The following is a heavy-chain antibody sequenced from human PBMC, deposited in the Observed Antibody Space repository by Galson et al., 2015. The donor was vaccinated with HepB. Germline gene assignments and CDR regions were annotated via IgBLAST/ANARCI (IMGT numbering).Heavy chain of an antibody. CDR2: TYYKSKWNN. J-gene: IGHJ5*02. D-gene: IGHD3-10*01. CDR3: AREPYGSGSADHWFDP. V-gene: IGHV6-1*01. Sequence: LGRTYYKSKWNNDYAVSVKSRIAINPDTSKNQFSLQLNSVTPEDTAVYYCAREPYGSGSADHWFDPWGQGILVTVSS.